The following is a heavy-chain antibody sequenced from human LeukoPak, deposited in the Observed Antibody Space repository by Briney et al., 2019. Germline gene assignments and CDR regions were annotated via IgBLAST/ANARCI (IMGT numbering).Heavy chain of an antibody. CDR2: INHSGST. CDR3: ARGRTNYYDSSGYYLPFFDY. J-gene: IGHJ4*02. V-gene: IGHV4-34*01. Sequence: SETLSLTCAVYGGSFSGYYWSWIRQPPGKGLEWIGEINHSGSTNYNPSLKSQVTISVDTSKNQLSLKLSSVTAADTAVYYCARGRTNYYDSSGYYLPFFDYWGQGTLVTVSS. D-gene: IGHD3-22*01. CDR1: GGSFSGYY.